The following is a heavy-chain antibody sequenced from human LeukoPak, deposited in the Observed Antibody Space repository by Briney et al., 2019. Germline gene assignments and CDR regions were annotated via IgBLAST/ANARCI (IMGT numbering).Heavy chain of an antibody. CDR3: ARADAAMVYDYFDY. Sequence: GGSLRLSCAASGFTFSSYWMHCVRQAPGKGLVWVSRINSDGSSTSYADSVKGRFTISRDNAKNTLYLQMNSLRAEDTAVYYCARADAAMVYDYFDYWGQGTLVTVSS. V-gene: IGHV3-74*01. D-gene: IGHD5-18*01. CDR2: INSDGSST. CDR1: GFTFSSYW. J-gene: IGHJ4*02.